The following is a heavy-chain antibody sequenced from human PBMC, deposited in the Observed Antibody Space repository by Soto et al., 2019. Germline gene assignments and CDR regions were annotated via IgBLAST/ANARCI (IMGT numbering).Heavy chain of an antibody. CDR2: IWYDGSNK. D-gene: IGHD3-22*01. CDR1: GFTFSSYG. CDR3: ARGFTYYYDSSGYYYDY. V-gene: IGHV3-33*01. Sequence: QPGGSLRLSCAASGFTFSSYGMHWVRQAPGKGLEWVAVIWYDGSNKYYADSVKGRFTISRDNSKNTLYLQMNSLRAEDTAVYYCARGFTYYYDSSGYYYDYWGQGTLVTVS. J-gene: IGHJ4*02.